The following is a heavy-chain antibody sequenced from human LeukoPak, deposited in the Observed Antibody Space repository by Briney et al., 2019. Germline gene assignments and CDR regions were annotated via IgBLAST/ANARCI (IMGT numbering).Heavy chain of an antibody. Sequence: SETLSLTCTVSGGSISSSSYYWGWIRQPRGKGLEWIGSIYYSGYTYYNPSLESRVTISVDTSKNQFSLKLSSVTAADTAIYYCAKHYMGSSYNRGLDYWGQGTLVTVSS. J-gene: IGHJ4*02. CDR3: AKHYMGSSYNRGLDY. V-gene: IGHV4-39*01. CDR1: GGSISSSSYY. D-gene: IGHD3-10*01. CDR2: IYYSGYT.